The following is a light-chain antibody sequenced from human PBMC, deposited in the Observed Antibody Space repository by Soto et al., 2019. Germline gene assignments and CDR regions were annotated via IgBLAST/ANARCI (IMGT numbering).Light chain of an antibody. CDR1: SSNIGAGYD. CDR3: QSYDSSLRGSRV. CDR2: GNS. Sequence: QSVLTQPPSVSGAPGQRVTISRTGSSSNIGAGYDVHGYQQLPETAPKLLIYGNSNRPSGVPDRFSGSKSGTSASLAITGLQAEDEADYYCQSYDSSLRGSRVFGTGTKVTVL. J-gene: IGLJ1*01. V-gene: IGLV1-40*01.